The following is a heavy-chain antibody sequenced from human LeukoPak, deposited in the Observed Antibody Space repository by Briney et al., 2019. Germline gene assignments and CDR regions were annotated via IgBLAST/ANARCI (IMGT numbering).Heavy chain of an antibody. CDR2: IYYSGST. V-gene: IGHV4-39*07. J-gene: IGHJ4*02. Sequence: SETLSLTCTVSGGSISSSSYYWGWIRQPPGKGLEWIGSIYYSGSTYYNPSLKSRVTISVDTSKNQFSLKLSSVTAADTAVYYCAREVDGYSYGYVGYYFDYWGQGTLVTVSS. CDR1: GGSISSSSYY. CDR3: AREVDGYSYGYVGYYFDY. D-gene: IGHD5-18*01.